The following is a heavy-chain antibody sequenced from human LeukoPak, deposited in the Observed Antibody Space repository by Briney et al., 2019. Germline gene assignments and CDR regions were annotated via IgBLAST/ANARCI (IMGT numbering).Heavy chain of an antibody. CDR1: GFTFSSYG. V-gene: IGHV3-33*01. D-gene: IGHD6-6*01. Sequence: GGSLRLSCAAAGFTFSSYGMHWVRQAPGKGLEWVAVIWCDGSNKYYADSVKGRFTISRDNSKSTLYLQMNSLRAEDTAVYYCARDYSSSFDYWGQGTLVTVSS. CDR2: IWCDGSNK. J-gene: IGHJ4*02. CDR3: ARDYSSSFDY.